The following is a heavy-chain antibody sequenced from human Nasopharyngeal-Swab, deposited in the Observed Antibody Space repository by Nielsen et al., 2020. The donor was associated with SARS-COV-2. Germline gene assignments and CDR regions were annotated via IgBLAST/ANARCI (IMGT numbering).Heavy chain of an antibody. Sequence: ASVKVSWKASGYTFTSYCLHWVRKAPGHGLEWMGIINPTDGSTSYAQKFEGRVTMTRVTSTSTVYMELNSLRSEDTAVYYCARVLPFRITGTSGMDVWGQGTTVTVSS. CDR2: INPTDGST. CDR3: ARVLPFRITGTSGMDV. D-gene: IGHD1-7*01. J-gene: IGHJ6*02. CDR1: GYTFTSYC. V-gene: IGHV1-46*01.